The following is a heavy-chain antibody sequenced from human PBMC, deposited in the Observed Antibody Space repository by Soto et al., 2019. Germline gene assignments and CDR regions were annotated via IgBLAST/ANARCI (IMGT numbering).Heavy chain of an antibody. D-gene: IGHD5-12*01. CDR1: GYTLTNYG. CDR2: VTPYKADT. CDR3: ATDGPSNSGNLYAFDI. J-gene: IGHJ3*02. Sequence: QAQLVQSGDEVKKSGASVRVSCKASGYTLTNYGVTWVRQAPGQGLEWLGRVTPYKADTNSAQNLQGRVTMATDTSTNTAYLELRSLRSDDTAVYFCATDGPSNSGNLYAFDIWGQGTMVTVSA. V-gene: IGHV1-18*04.